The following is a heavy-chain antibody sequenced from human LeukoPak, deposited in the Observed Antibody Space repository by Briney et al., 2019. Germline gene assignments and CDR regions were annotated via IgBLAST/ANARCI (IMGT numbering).Heavy chain of an antibody. J-gene: IGHJ4*02. V-gene: IGHV3-48*01. D-gene: IGHD5-24*01. Sequence: QPGGSLRLSCAASGFTFSDYSMNWVRQAPGKGLEWISYTGIDSGNTNYADSVKGRFTISGDKAKNSLYLQMNSLRVEDTAVYYCARDYKYAFDNWGQGTLVTVSS. CDR1: GFTFSDYS. CDR2: TGIDSGNT. CDR3: ARDYKYAFDN.